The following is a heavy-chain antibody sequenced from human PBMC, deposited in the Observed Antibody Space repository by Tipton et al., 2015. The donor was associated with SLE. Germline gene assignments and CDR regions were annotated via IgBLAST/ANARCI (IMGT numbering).Heavy chain of an antibody. V-gene: IGHV3-11*04. D-gene: IGHD3-22*01. J-gene: IGHJ1*01. CDR1: GFRFSDYY. Sequence: SLRLSCAASGFRFSDYYMSWIRQAPGKGLEWLSDLSNSDNTRYYADSVKGRFTISRDNANNSLYLQMNSLRAEDTAVYYCAKDLIHYYDTSGYHGILHFWGQGTLVTVSS. CDR2: LSNSDNTR. CDR3: AKDLIHYYDTSGYHGILHF.